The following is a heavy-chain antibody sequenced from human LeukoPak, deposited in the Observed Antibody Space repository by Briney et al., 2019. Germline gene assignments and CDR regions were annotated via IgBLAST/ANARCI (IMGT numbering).Heavy chain of an antibody. CDR2: TYYGVST. Sequence: PSETPSLTCTVSGGAISSYYWSWIRQRPGKGLEGIGYTYYGVSTNYHPPLKSRVTISVDTSKNQFSLKLSSVTAADTAVYYCASNYYDSSGYYHDAFDIWGQGTMVTVSS. V-gene: IGHV4-59*01. CDR3: ASNYYDSSGYYHDAFDI. J-gene: IGHJ3*02. D-gene: IGHD3-22*01. CDR1: GGAISSYY.